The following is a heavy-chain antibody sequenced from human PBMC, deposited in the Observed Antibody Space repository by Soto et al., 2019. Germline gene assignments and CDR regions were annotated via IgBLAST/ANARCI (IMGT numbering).Heavy chain of an antibody. Sequence: SQTLSLTCAVSGDSVSSNSAAWNWIRQSPSRGLEWLGRTYYRSKWYNDYAVSVKSRIIINPDTSKDQVSLQLNSVTPEDTAVYYCAIWDVDGMDVWGQGTTVTVSS. D-gene: IGHD1-26*01. J-gene: IGHJ6*02. CDR1: GDSVSSNSAA. CDR3: AIWDVDGMDV. CDR2: TYYRSKWYN. V-gene: IGHV6-1*01.